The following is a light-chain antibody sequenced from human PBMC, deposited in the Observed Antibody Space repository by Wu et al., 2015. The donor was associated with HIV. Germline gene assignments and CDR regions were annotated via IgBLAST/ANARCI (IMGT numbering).Light chain of an antibody. J-gene: IGKJ4*01. Sequence: AIQLTQSPSSLSASVGDRVTITCRASQVITNSLAWFQQKPGKAPKVLIYDVSNLESGVPSRFSGSGSGTSFTLTINSLQPEDSGSYYCQHFNSLPFTFGGGTKVEI. CDR1: QVITNS. CDR3: QHFNSLPFT. V-gene: IGKV1-13*02. CDR2: DVS.